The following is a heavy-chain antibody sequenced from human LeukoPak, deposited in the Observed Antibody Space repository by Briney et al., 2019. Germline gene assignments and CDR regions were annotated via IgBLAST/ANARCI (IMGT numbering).Heavy chain of an antibody. CDR2: IWYDGSNK. J-gene: IGHJ6*02. V-gene: IGHV3-33*01. CDR3: ARDDFYGSGKSTAKYYYYGMDV. D-gene: IGHD3-10*01. Sequence: GGSLRLSCAASGFTSRSYGMHWVRQAPGKGLEWVAVIWYDGSNKYYADSVKGRFTISRDNSKNTLYLQMNSLRAEDTAVYYCARDDFYGSGKSTAKYYYYGMDVWGQGTTVTVSS. CDR1: GFTSRSYG.